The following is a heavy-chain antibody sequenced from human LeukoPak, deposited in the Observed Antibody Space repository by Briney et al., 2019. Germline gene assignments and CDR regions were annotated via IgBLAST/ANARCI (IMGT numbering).Heavy chain of an antibody. CDR3: ARQLLWFGEPNNWFDP. CDR1: GYSFTSYW. V-gene: IGHV5-10-1*01. Sequence: GESLKISCKGSGYSFTSYWISWVRQMPGKGLEWMGRIDPSDSYTNYSPSFQGHVTFSADKSISTAYLQWSSLKASDTAMYYCARQLLWFGEPNNWFDPWGQGTLVTVSS. D-gene: IGHD3-10*01. J-gene: IGHJ5*02. CDR2: IDPSDSYT.